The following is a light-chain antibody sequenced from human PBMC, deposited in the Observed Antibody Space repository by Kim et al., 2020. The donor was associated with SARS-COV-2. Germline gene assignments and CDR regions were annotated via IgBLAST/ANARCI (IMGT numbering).Light chain of an antibody. CDR3: EVWDDSLSAVV. CDR2: RDN. J-gene: IGLJ2*01. Sequence: QSVLSQPPSASGTPGQRVTISCSGSSSNIATNFVYSYQQVTGTAPKLLIYRDNQRPSGVPDRFSCSKSGTSASLAIGGLRSEDEGDYYCEVWDDSLSAVVFGGGTQLTVL. CDR1: SSNIATNF. V-gene: IGLV1-47*01.